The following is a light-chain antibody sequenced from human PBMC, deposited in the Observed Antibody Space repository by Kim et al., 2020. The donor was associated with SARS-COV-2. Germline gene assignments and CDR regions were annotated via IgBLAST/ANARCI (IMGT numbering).Light chain of an antibody. J-gene: IGKJ4*01. CDR2: AAS. Sequence: ASVGDRVTITCRASQGISSYLAWFQQKPGQVPKRLIYAASTLQSGVPSRFSGSGSGTEFTLTISSLQPEDFATYYCLQHDSYPLTFGGGTKVDIK. CDR1: QGISSY. V-gene: IGKV1-17*03. CDR3: LQHDSYPLT.